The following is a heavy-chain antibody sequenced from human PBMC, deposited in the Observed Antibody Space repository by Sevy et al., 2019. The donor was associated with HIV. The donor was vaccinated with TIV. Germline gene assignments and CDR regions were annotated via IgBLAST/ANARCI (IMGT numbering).Heavy chain of an antibody. CDR3: ARGGDFLLTD. Sequence: GGSLRLSCAASGFTFSDYSMHWVRQAPGKGLEWVAFIRYDGTRKDYADSVKGRLTISRDNSKKTLFLQMNSLRAEDTAVYYCARGGDFLLTDWGQGALVTVSS. CDR1: GFTFSDYS. CDR2: IRYDGTRK. V-gene: IGHV3-30*02. J-gene: IGHJ4*02. D-gene: IGHD2-21*01.